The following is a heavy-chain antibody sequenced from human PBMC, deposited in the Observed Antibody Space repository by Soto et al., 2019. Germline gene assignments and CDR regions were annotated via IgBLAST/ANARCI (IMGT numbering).Heavy chain of an antibody. CDR1: GDSISSGGYS. CDR2: IYHSGST. J-gene: IGHJ4*02. D-gene: IGHD2-15*01. Sequence: QLQLQESGSGLVKPSQTLSLTCAVSGDSISSGGYSWSWIRQPPGKGLEWIGYIYHSGSTYYNPSLKSRVTISVDRSKNQFSLKLSSVTAADTAVYYCARSRYCSGGSCYFSFDYWGQGTLVTVSS. CDR3: ARSRYCSGGSCYFSFDY. V-gene: IGHV4-30-2*01.